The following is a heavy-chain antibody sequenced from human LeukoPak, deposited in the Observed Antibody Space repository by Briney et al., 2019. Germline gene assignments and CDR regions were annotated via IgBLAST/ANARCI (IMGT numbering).Heavy chain of an antibody. J-gene: IGHJ4*02. V-gene: IGHV4-59*01. CDR1: GGSISFYH. Sequence: SETLSLTCTVSGGSISFYHWSWIRQSPGKELEWIGDISESGSTNYMPSLKSRVTISVDTSNQFSLKLSSVTAADTAVYYCARAASGWYGGRLFEFWGPGALVAVSS. CDR2: ISESGST. D-gene: IGHD6-13*01. CDR3: ARAASGWYGGRLFEF.